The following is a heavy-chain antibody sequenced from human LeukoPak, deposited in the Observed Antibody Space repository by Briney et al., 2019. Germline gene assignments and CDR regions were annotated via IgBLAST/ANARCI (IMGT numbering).Heavy chain of an antibody. CDR2: IRSKAYGGTT. D-gene: IGHD3-3*01. CDR3: TRTYPNQIFGVVILSLLFDY. V-gene: IGHV3-49*04. J-gene: IGHJ4*02. CDR1: GFTFGDYA. Sequence: PGGSLRLSCTASGFTFGDYAMSWVRQAPGKGLEWVAFIRSKAYGGTTEYAASVKGRFTISRHDSKSIAYLQIISLKTEDTAVYYCTRTYPNQIFGVVILSLLFDYWGQGTLVTVSS.